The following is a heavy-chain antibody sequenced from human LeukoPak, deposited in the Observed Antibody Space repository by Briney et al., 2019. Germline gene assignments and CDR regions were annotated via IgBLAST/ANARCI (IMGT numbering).Heavy chain of an antibody. CDR2: INHSGST. CDR1: GEPFSSYY. V-gene: IGHV4-34*01. D-gene: IGHD2-2*01. J-gene: IGHJ3*02. Sequence: PSETLSLTCAVYGEPFSSYYWSWIRQPPGKRLEWIGEINHSGSTNYNPSLKSRVTISVVTSKNQFSLKLSSVTAADTAVYFCARSGPAAGRPDAFDIWGQGTLVTVSS. CDR3: ARSGPAAGRPDAFDI.